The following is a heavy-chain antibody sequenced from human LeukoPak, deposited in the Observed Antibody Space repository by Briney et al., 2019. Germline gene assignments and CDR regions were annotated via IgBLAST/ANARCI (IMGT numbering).Heavy chain of an antibody. CDR3: ARESYPGGSGWSSGTYYFDN. CDR2: INHIGST. Sequence: KPSETLSLTCAVYGGSFSGYYWSWIRQPPGKGLEWIGEINHIGSTNCNPSLKSRVTISVDTSKNQFSLKLSSMTAADTALYYCARESYPGGSGWSSGTYYFDNWGQGTLVTVSS. J-gene: IGHJ4*02. V-gene: IGHV4-34*01. CDR1: GGSFSGYY. D-gene: IGHD6-19*01.